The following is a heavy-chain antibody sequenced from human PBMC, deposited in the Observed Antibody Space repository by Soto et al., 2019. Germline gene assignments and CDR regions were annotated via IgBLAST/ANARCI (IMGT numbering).Heavy chain of an antibody. J-gene: IGHJ6*02. V-gene: IGHV4-31*03. D-gene: IGHD6-6*01. CDR1: GGSISSGGYY. CDR3: ARGSSIAGLYYGMDV. Sequence: QVQLQESGPGLVKPSQTLSLTCTVSGGSISSGGYYWTWIRQHPGKGLEWIGYNYYSGITYYNPSLKSRVTLSLDTSKNPFSLKLSYVTAADTAVYYCARGSSIAGLYYGMDVWGQGNTVTVSS. CDR2: NYYSGIT.